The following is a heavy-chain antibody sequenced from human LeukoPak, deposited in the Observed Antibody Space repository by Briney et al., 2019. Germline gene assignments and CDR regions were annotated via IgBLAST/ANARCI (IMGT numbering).Heavy chain of an antibody. CDR1: GYTFISYG. CDR2: ITPIFGTA. Sequence: SVKVSCKASGYTFISYGISWVRQAPGQGLEWMGGITPIFGTATYAQKFQGRLTITVDESTSTAYMELSSLRSEDTAVYYCARDTLYYYDNSGYYSRWGQGTLVTVSS. CDR3: ARDTLYYYDNSGYYSR. D-gene: IGHD3-22*01. V-gene: IGHV1-69*13. J-gene: IGHJ4*02.